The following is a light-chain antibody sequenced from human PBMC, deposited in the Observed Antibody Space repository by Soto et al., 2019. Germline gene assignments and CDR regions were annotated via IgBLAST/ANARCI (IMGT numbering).Light chain of an antibody. Sequence: QSVLTQPRSVSGSPGQSVTISCTGTSSDVGTYTYVSWYQQHPGKAPKLIIYDVIKRPSGVPDRFSGSKSGNTASLTISGLQAEDEADYYCCSYAGSYNWVFGGGTQLTVL. V-gene: IGLV2-11*01. CDR2: DVI. CDR1: SSDVGTYTY. J-gene: IGLJ3*02. CDR3: CSYAGSYNWV.